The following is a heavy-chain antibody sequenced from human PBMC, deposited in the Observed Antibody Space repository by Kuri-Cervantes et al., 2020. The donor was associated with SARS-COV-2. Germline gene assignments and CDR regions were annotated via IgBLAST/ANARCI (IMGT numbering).Heavy chain of an antibody. D-gene: IGHD3-10*01. CDR3: ARAGEWFDY. CDR2: IYYSGST. V-gene: IGHV4-59*12. Sequence: SETLSLTCTVSGGSISSYYWSWIRQPPGKGLEWIGYIYYSGSTNYSPSLKSRVTISVDTSKNQFSLKLSSVTAADTAVYYCARAGEWFDYWGQGTLVTVSS. J-gene: IGHJ4*02. CDR1: GGSISSYY.